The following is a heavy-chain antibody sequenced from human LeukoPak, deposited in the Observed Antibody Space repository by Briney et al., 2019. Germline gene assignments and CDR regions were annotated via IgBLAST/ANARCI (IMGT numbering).Heavy chain of an antibody. CDR3: TRNYNTQDFDY. J-gene: IGHJ4*02. CDR1: GFTFSVFA. Sequence: GGSLRPSCTTSGFTFSVFAINWVGQAQGKGLDWLGIIRSSPNGGTTEYGTSVKGRFTISRDDSKNIAYLQMNSLKTEDTAVYYCTRNYNTQDFDYWGQGTLVTVSS. V-gene: IGHV3-49*04. D-gene: IGHD3-22*01. CDR2: IRSSPNGGTT.